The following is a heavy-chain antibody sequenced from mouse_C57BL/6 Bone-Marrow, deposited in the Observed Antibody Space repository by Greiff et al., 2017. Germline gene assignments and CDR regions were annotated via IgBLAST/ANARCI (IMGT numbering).Heavy chain of an antibody. D-gene: IGHD2-12*01. CDR3: ARVGAYYSAFDY. J-gene: IGHJ2*01. V-gene: IGHV1-81*01. Sequence: QVQLQQSGAELARPGASVKLSCKASGYTFTSYGISWVKQRTGQGLEWIGAIYPRSGNTYYNEKFKGKATLTAAKSSSTAYMQLRSLTSDASAVYFCARVGAYYSAFDYWGQGTTLTVSS. CDR2: IYPRSGNT. CDR1: GYTFTSYG.